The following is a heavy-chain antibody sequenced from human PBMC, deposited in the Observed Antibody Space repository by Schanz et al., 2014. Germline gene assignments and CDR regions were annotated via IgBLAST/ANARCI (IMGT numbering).Heavy chain of an antibody. Sequence: EVQLLESGGGLVQPGGSLRLSCAASGFIVSSTYMTWVRQAPGKGLEWVSIIYSGVSTYYADSVKGRFTISRDNTKNTVYLQMNSLRGEDTGMYYCAKDLISGWSGFDYWGQGTLVTVSS. J-gene: IGHJ4*02. CDR3: AKDLISGWSGFDY. D-gene: IGHD6-19*01. V-gene: IGHV3-66*01. CDR2: IYSGVST. CDR1: GFIVSSTY.